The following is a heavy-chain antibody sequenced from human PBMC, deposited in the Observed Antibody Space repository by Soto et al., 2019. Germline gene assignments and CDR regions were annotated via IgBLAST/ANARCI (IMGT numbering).Heavy chain of an antibody. CDR1: GYTFTGYY. D-gene: IGHD3-10*01. CDR3: ARERITKDVSGWFDP. CDR2: INPNSGGT. J-gene: IGHJ5*02. V-gene: IGHV1-2*02. Sequence: QVQLVQSGAEVKKPGASVKVSCKASGYTFTGYYMHWVRQAPGQGLEWMGWINPNSGGTNYAQKVQGRVTMTRDTSISTAYMELSRLRSGDTAVYYCARERITKDVSGWFDPWGQGTLVTVSS.